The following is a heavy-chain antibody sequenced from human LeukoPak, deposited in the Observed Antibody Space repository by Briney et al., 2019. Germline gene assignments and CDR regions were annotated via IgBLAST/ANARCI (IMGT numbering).Heavy chain of an antibody. V-gene: IGHV3-30-3*01. Sequence: GRSLRLSCAASGFTFSSYAMHWVRQAPGKGLEWVAVISYDGSNKYYADSVKGRFTISRDNSKNTLYLQMNSLRAEDTAVYYCARGNYGEALGCWGQGTLVTVSS. D-gene: IGHD4-17*01. CDR1: GFTFSSYA. CDR2: ISYDGSNK. CDR3: ARGNYGEALGC. J-gene: IGHJ4*02.